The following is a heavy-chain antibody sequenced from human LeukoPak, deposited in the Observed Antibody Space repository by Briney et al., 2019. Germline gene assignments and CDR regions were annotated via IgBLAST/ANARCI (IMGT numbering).Heavy chain of an antibody. CDR3: ASSDTAEYYDILTGRIDAFDI. Sequence: KTGGSLRLSCAASGFTFSDYYMSWIRQAPGKGLEWVSYISSSGSTIYYADSVKGRFTISRDNAKNSLYLQMNSLRAEDTAVYYCASSDTAEYYDILTGRIDAFDIWGQGTMVTVSS. CDR2: ISSSGSTI. J-gene: IGHJ3*02. V-gene: IGHV3-11*01. CDR1: GFTFSDYY. D-gene: IGHD3-9*01.